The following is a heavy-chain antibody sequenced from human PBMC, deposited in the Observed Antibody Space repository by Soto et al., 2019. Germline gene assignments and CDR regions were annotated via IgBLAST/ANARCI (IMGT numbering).Heavy chain of an antibody. V-gene: IGHV1-24*01. D-gene: IGHD3-22*01. CDR3: AKDRHRSGSPHPFDY. Sequence: GASVKVSCKVSGYTLTELSMHWVRQAPGKGLEWMGGFDPEDGETIYAQKFQGRVTMTEDTSTDTAYMELSSLRAEDTAVYYCAKDRHRSGSPHPFDYWGQGTLVTVSS. CDR2: FDPEDGET. J-gene: IGHJ4*02. CDR1: GYTLTELS.